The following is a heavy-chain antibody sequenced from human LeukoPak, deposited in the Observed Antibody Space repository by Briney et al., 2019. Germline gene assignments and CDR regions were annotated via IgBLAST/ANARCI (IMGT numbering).Heavy chain of an antibody. D-gene: IGHD6-19*01. J-gene: IGHJ4*02. CDR1: GGSMSPYH. CDR3: AGAVSGSFDY. V-gene: IGHV4-59*08. CDR2: ISYSGST. Sequence: SETLCLTCTVSGGSMSPYHWGWNRQPPGKGLEWTGYISYSGSTNYYPDPNSRVTISVDTSKNHISLRLSSVTAADTATYYCAGAVSGSFDYWGQGTLVTVSS.